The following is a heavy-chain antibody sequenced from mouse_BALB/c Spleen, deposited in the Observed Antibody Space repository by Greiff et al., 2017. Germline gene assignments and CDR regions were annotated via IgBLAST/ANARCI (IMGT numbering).Heavy chain of an antibody. V-gene: IGHV14-3*02. CDR1: GFNIKDTY. CDR2: IDPANGNT. CDR3: ARAYYYGSSYVGAMDY. D-gene: IGHD1-1*01. J-gene: IGHJ4*01. Sequence: EVQLQQSGAELVKPGASVKLSCTASGFNIKDTYMHWVKQRPEQGLEWIGRIDPANGNTKYDPKFQGKATISADTSSNTAYLQLSCLTSEYTAVYYCARAYYYGSSYVGAMDYWGQGTSVTVSS.